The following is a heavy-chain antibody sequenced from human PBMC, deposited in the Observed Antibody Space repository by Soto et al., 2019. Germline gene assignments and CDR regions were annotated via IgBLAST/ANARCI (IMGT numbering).Heavy chain of an antibody. Sequence: EVQLVETGGGLIQPGGSLRLSCAASGFTVSSAYMSWVRQAPGKGLEWVAVIYSGGSTYYADSLKVRFTISRDNSKNTLNHQMNSLRAEDTAVYYCARGGFAPFDYWGQGTMVTVSS. CDR1: GFTVSSAY. CDR2: IYSGGST. V-gene: IGHV3-53*02. J-gene: IGHJ4*02. CDR3: ARGGFAPFDY.